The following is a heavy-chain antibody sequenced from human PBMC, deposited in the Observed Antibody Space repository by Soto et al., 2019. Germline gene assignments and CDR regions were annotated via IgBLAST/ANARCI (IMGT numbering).Heavy chain of an antibody. D-gene: IGHD3-3*01. Sequence: SETLSLTCIVSGGSISSSSYYWGWIRQPPGKGLEWIGSIYDSGTTYYNPSLRSRVTISADTSKNQFSLSLTSVTAADTAVYYCARSPQYYTPGSSPFDYWGPGTMVTVSS. J-gene: IGHJ4*03. CDR1: GGSISSSSYY. CDR3: ARSPQYYTPGSSPFDY. CDR2: IYDSGTT. V-gene: IGHV4-39*07.